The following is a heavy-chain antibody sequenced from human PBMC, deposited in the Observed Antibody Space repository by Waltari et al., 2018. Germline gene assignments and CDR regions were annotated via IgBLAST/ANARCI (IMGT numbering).Heavy chain of an antibody. J-gene: IGHJ6*03. CDR2: MNPNSGNT. CDR1: GYTFTSYY. Sequence: QVQLVQSGAEVKKPGASVKVSCKASGYTFTSYYINWVRPATGQGLEWMGWMNPNSGNTGYAQKFQGRVTMTRNTSISTAYMELSSLRSEDTAVYYCARAGSSGWHGYYYYYYMDVWGKGTTVTVSS. D-gene: IGHD6-19*01. CDR3: ARAGSSGWHGYYYYYYMDV. V-gene: IGHV1-8*01.